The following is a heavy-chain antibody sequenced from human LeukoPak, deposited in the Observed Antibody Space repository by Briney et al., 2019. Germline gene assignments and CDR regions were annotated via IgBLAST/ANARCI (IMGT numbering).Heavy chain of an antibody. CDR1: GGSFSGYY. J-gene: IGHJ5*02. CDR3: ARLHRPLRYFDWPYKGGRFDP. D-gene: IGHD3-9*01. Sequence: SETLSLTCAVYGGSFSGYYWSWIRQPPGKGLEWIGEINHSGSTNYNPSLKSRVTISVDTSKIQFSLKLRSVTAADTSVYDCARLHRPLRYFDWPYKGGRFDPWGQGTLVTVSS. V-gene: IGHV4-34*01. CDR2: INHSGST.